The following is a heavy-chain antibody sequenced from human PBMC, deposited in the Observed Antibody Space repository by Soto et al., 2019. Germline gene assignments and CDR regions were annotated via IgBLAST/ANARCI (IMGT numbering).Heavy chain of an antibody. V-gene: IGHV3-23*01. CDR1: GFTFSSYA. CDR2: ISGSDDST. J-gene: IGHJ4*02. CDR3: AKRSSSSTFDY. D-gene: IGHD6-6*01. Sequence: EVLLLESGGGLVQPGESLRLSCAASGFTFSSYAMSWVRQAQGKGLEWVSVISGSDDSTYYADSVKGRFTISRDNSKNTLYLQMNSLRAEDTAVYYCAKRSSSSTFDYWGQGTLVTVSS.